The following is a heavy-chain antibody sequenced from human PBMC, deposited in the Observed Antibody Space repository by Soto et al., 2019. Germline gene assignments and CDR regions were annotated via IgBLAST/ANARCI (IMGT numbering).Heavy chain of an antibody. J-gene: IGHJ6*02. V-gene: IGHV3-13*05. D-gene: IGHD2-15*01. CDR1: GFTLSAYD. CDR2: LGAADDP. CDR3: ARAYSGRLPRRADYYYAMDV. Sequence: GGSLRLSCAASGFTLSAYDMHWVRQAEGKGLEWVSALGAADDPYYLVSVKGRFTISRENAKNSLYLQMNNLRAGETAVYYCARAYSGRLPRRADYYYAMDVWGQGTTVTVSS.